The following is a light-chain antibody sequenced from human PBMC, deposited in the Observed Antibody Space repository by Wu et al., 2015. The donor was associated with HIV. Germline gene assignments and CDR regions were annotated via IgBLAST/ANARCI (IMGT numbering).Light chain of an antibody. CDR1: ENINNE. V-gene: IGKV1-39*01. CDR2: GAS. J-gene: IGKJ1*01. Sequence: DIQMTQSPSSLSASVGDRVTITCRASENINNELNWYQQKPGKAPNLLIYGASSLRSGVPSRFSGRGSGTDFTLTISSLQPEDVATYYCQKYNTAPWTFGQGTKVEMK. CDR3: QKYNTAPWT.